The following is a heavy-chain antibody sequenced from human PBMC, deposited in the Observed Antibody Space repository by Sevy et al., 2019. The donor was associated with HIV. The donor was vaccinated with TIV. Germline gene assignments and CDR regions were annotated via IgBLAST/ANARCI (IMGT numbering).Heavy chain of an antibody. Sequence: GGSLRLSCAASGFTFSSYSMNWVRQAPGKGLEWVSSISSSSRYIYYADSVKGRFTISRDKAKNSLYLQMNSLRAEDTAVYYCARDQYNWNLTYYGMDVWGQGTTVTVSS. V-gene: IGHV3-21*01. D-gene: IGHD1-20*01. J-gene: IGHJ6*02. CDR3: ARDQYNWNLTYYGMDV. CDR2: ISSSSRYI. CDR1: GFTFSSYS.